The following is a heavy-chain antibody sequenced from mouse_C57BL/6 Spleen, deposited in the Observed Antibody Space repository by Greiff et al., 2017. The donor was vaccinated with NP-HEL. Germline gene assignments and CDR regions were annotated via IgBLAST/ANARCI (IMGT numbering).Heavy chain of an antibody. Sequence: VQLQQSGAELVRPGASVKLSCKASGYTFTDYYINWVKQRPGQGLEWIARIYPGSGNTYYNEKFKGKATLTAEKSSSTAYMQLSSLTSEDSAVYFCARSGLPYYYAMDYWGQGTSVTVSS. V-gene: IGHV1-76*01. J-gene: IGHJ4*01. CDR2: IYPGSGNT. CDR3: ARSGLPYYYAMDY. CDR1: GYTFTDYY. D-gene: IGHD2-2*01.